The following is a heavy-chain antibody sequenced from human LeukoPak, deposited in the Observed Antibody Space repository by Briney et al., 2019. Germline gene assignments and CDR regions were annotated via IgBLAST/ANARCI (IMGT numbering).Heavy chain of an antibody. V-gene: IGHV1-69*13. CDR2: ITPIFGTA. J-gene: IGHJ4*02. Sequence: SVKVSCKASGGTFSRYAFSWVRQAPGQGLEWMGGITPIFGTANYAQKFQGRVTITADQSTSTAYMELSSLRSEDTAVYYCARDEGSGWYDYWGQGTLVTVSS. CDR1: GGTFSRYA. D-gene: IGHD6-19*01. CDR3: ARDEGSGWYDY.